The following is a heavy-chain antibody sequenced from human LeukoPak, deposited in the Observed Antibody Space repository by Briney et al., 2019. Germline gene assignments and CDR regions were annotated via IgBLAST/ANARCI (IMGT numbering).Heavy chain of an antibody. Sequence: GGSLRLSCAASGFTFSSYSMNWVRQAPGKGLEWVSSISSSSSYIYYADSVKGRFTISRDNSKNTLYLQMHSLRAEDTSVYYCAKYSSGFWGQGTRVTVPS. CDR3: AKYSSGF. V-gene: IGHV3-21*01. CDR1: GFTFSSYS. J-gene: IGHJ4*02. CDR2: ISSSSSYI. D-gene: IGHD2-21*01.